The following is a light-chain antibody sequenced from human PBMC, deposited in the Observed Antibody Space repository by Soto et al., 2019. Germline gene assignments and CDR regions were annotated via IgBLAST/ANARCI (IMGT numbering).Light chain of an antibody. Sequence: QSALTQPPSASGSPGQSVTISCTGTSSDVGGYNYVSWYKQHPGKAPKHMIYKVSKRPSGVPDRFSGSKSGNTASLTVSGLQAEDESDYYCRSYAGSNTVVFGGGTKLTVL. CDR2: KVS. V-gene: IGLV2-8*01. CDR1: SSDVGGYNY. CDR3: RSYAGSNTVV. J-gene: IGLJ2*01.